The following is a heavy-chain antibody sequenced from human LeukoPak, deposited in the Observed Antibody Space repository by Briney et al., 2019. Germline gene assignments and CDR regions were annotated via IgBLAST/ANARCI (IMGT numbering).Heavy chain of an antibody. D-gene: IGHD1-26*01. J-gene: IGHJ5*02. Sequence: ASVKVSCKASGYSFTSHYMHWVRQAPGQGLEWLGLINPSGSSTLYAQKSQGRVTMTRDMSTTTDYMELSSLRSEDTAVYYCARDNSVGDVAWWFDPWGQGTLVTVSS. V-gene: IGHV1-46*01. CDR1: GYSFTSHY. CDR3: ARDNSVGDVAWWFDP. CDR2: INPSGSST.